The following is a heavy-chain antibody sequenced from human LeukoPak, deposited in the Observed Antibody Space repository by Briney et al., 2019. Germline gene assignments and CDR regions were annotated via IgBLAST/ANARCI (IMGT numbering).Heavy chain of an antibody. D-gene: IGHD5-12*01. J-gene: IGHJ4*02. Sequence: GGSLRLSCAASGFTVSSNYMSWVRQAPGKGLEWVSVIYSGGSTYYVDSVKGRFTISRDNSKNTLYLQMNSLRAEDTAVYYCAREASSGGYGAPFDYWGQGTLVTVSS. CDR1: GFTVSSNY. V-gene: IGHV3-53*01. CDR3: AREASSGGYGAPFDY. CDR2: IYSGGST.